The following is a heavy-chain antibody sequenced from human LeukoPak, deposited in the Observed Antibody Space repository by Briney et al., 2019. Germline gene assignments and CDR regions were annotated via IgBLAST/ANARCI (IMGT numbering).Heavy chain of an antibody. CDR1: GFTFGDYV. D-gene: IGHD6-19*01. J-gene: IGHJ3*02. Sequence: GGSLRLSCTASGFTFGDYVMSWVRQAPGKGLEWVSSISSSASFIYYADSVKGRFTISRDNAKNSLYLQMNSLRADDTAVYYCAKAKQWLDDAFDIWGQGTMVTVSS. CDR2: ISSSASFI. CDR3: AKAKQWLDDAFDI. V-gene: IGHV3-21*01.